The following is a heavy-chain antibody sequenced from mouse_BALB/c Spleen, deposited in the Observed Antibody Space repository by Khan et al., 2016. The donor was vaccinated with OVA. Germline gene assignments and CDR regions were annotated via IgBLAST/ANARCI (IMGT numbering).Heavy chain of an antibody. Sequence: QIQLVQSGPELMKPGESLKLSCRASGYTFTNYGMNWVKQAPGQGLKWMGWINTYIGEPTYADDFKGRFAFSFETSARTAYLLITNPTTDDAASYFCARSNGYYCFAYWGQGTLVTVSA. CDR2: INTYIGEP. CDR1: GYTFTNYG. CDR3: ARSNGYYCFAY. D-gene: IGHD2-3*01. J-gene: IGHJ3*01. V-gene: IGHV9-3-1*01.